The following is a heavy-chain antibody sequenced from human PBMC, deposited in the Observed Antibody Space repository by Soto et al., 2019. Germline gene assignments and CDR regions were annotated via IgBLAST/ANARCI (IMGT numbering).Heavy chain of an antibody. D-gene: IGHD5-18*01. V-gene: IGHV3-64*01. CDR1: GFSLSNYG. Sequence: GGSLRLSCAASGFSLSNYGMHWVRQAPGKGLEFVSAISFNGGTTYYANSVKARFTISRDTSKNTLYLQMGSLRAEDMAVYYCAREGYSYGYGSVVYYSYGMDVWGQGTTVTVSS. J-gene: IGHJ6*02. CDR3: AREGYSYGYGSVVYYSYGMDV. CDR2: ISFNGGTT.